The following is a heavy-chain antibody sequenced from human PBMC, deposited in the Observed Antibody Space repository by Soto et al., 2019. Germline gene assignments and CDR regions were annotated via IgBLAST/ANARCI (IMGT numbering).Heavy chain of an antibody. CDR3: ARDLPPIDY. CDR2: INAGNGNT. J-gene: IGHJ4*02. V-gene: IGHV1-3*01. CDR1: GGTFSSYA. Sequence: ASVKVSWEASGGTFSSYAISWVRQAPGQRLEWMGWINAGNGNTKYSQKFQGRVTITRDTSASTVYMELSSLRSEHTAVYYCARDLPPIDYRGQGTLVTVSS.